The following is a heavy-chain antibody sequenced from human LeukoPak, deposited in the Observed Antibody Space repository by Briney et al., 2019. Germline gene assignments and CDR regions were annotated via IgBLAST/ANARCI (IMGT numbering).Heavy chain of an antibody. D-gene: IGHD6-19*01. V-gene: IGHV3-7*04. CDR2: IKQDGSER. CDR3: ARAYSSGWFQAGY. Sequence: GGSLRLSCAASGFTFSSYGMHWVRQAPGKGLEWVANIKQDGSERFYVDSVRGRFTISRDNAKNSLYLQMNSLRAEDTAIYYCARAYSSGWFQAGYWGQGTLVTVSS. CDR1: GFTFSSYG. J-gene: IGHJ4*02.